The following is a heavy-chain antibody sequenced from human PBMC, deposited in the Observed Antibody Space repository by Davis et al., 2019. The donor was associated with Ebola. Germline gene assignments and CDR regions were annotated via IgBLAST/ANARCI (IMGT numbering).Heavy chain of an antibody. D-gene: IGHD3-3*01. CDR1: GGSFSGYY. J-gene: IGHJ5*02. CDR2: IYYSGST. Sequence: MPSETLSLTCAVYGGSFSGYYWSWIRQPPGKGLEWIGYIYYSGSTNYNPSLKSRVTISVDTSKNQFSLKLSSVTAADTAVYYCARNDYDFWSGYYGTNWFDPWGQGTLVTVSS. V-gene: IGHV4-59*01. CDR3: ARNDYDFWSGYYGTNWFDP.